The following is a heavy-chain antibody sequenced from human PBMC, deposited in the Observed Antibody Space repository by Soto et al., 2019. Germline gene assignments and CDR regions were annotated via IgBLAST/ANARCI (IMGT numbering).Heavy chain of an antibody. CDR3: ARICLGAANDQCDDY. V-gene: IGHV4-31*01. CDR1: GGSISSGGYY. CDR2: IYYSGST. Sequence: QVQLQESGPGLVKPSQTLSLTCTVSGGSISSGGYYWSWIRQHPGKGLEWIGYIYYSGSTYYNPSLASQFTISVDTYKNQFPLMLSSVTAADTAVYYCARICLGAANDQCDDYWGQGTLVTVSS. D-gene: IGHD2-15*01. J-gene: IGHJ4*02.